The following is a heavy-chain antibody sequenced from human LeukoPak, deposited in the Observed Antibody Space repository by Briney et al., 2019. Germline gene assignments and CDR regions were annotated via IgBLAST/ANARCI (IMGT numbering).Heavy chain of an antibody. J-gene: IGHJ4*02. V-gene: IGHV4-34*01. CDR2: INHSGST. D-gene: IGHD2-2*02. Sequence: SETLSLTCAVYGGSFSGYYWSWIRQPPGKGLEWIGEINHSGSTNYNPSLKSRVTISVDTSKNQFPLKLSSVTAADTAVYYCARIGCSSTSCYTHYSDYWGQGALVTVSS. CDR3: ARIGCSSTSCYTHYSDY. CDR1: GGSFSGYY.